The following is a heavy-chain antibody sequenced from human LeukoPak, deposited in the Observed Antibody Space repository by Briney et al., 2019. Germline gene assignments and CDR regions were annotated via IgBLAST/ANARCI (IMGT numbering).Heavy chain of an antibody. CDR2: ISGSGGST. Sequence: GGSLRLSCAASGFTFSSYAMSWVRQAPGKGLEWVSAISGSGGSTYYADSVKGRFTISRDNSKNTLYLQMNGLRAEDTAVYYCANDTPIAARPIWFDPWGQGTLVTVSS. J-gene: IGHJ5*02. CDR3: ANDTPIAARPIWFDP. D-gene: IGHD6-6*01. V-gene: IGHV3-23*01. CDR1: GFTFSSYA.